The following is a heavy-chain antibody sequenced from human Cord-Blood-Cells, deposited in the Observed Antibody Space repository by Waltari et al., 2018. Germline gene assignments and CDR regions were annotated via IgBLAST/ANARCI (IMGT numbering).Heavy chain of an antibody. CDR2: INSDGSST. CDR1: GLTFCSYW. CDR3: ASVVVAGTAIDY. D-gene: IGHD6-19*01. V-gene: IGHV3-74*01. Sequence: VQLVESGGGLVQPGGSLRLSCAASGLTFCSYWMHWVRQAPGKGLVWVSRINSDGSSTSYADSVKGRFTISRDNAKNTLYLQMNSLRAEDTAVYYCASVVVAGTAIDYWGQGTLVTVSS. J-gene: IGHJ4*02.